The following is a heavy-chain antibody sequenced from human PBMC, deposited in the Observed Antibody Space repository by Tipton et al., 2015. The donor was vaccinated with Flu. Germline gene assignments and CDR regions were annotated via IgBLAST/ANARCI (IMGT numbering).Heavy chain of an antibody. CDR3: ARRDYSNYVSEPKNWFDP. V-gene: IGHV4-61*09. D-gene: IGHD4-11*01. Sequence: LSLTCTVSGGSITAENYHWTWIRQPAGKGLEWIGHVYLSGSTTYNPSLKGRVTISRDPSKNQISLKMRSVTAADTAVYYCARRDYSNYVSEPKNWFDPWGQGILVTVSS. CDR1: GGSITAENYH. J-gene: IGHJ5*02. CDR2: VYLSGST.